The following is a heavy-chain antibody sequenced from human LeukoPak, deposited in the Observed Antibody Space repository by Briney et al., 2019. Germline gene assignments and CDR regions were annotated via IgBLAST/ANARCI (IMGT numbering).Heavy chain of an antibody. CDR1: GFSFDDYA. CDR3: AKEGSDSGGQTLEH. CDR2: ISWDGDTT. V-gene: IGHV3-43D*03. J-gene: IGHJ4*02. Sequence: QTGGSLRLSCAASGFSFDDYAMHWVRQAPGKGLEWVSVISWDGDTTNYADSVKGRFTISRVNSKNSLFLQMSSLRPEDTALYYCAKEGSDSGGQTLEHWGQGTLVTVSS. D-gene: IGHD4-23*01.